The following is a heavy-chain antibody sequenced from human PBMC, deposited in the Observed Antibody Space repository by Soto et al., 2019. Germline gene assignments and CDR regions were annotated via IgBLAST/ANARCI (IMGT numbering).Heavy chain of an antibody. V-gene: IGHV4-59*01. Sequence: PSETLSLTCIVSGDSISPYYWTWIRQPPGKGLEWIGHIYYSGSPNYSPSLKSRVTISVDTSKSQFSLKLSPVTAADTAVYYCARDVSPTYWGQGMLVTVSS. CDR3: ARDVSPTY. CDR1: GDSISPYY. CDR2: IYYSGSP. J-gene: IGHJ4*02.